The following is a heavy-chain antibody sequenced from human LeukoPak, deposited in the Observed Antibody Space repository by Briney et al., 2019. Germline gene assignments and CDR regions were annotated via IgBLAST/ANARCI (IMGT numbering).Heavy chain of an antibody. V-gene: IGHV4-34*01. D-gene: IGHD3-22*01. CDR2: INHSGST. CDR3: ARGGYDSSGFRFDY. CDR1: GGSFSGYY. Sequence: SETLSLTCAVYGGSFSGYYWSWIRQPPGKGLEWIGEINHSGSTNYNPSLKSRVTISVDTSENQFSLKLSSVTAADTAVYYCARGGYDSSGFRFDYWGQGTLVTVSS. J-gene: IGHJ4*02.